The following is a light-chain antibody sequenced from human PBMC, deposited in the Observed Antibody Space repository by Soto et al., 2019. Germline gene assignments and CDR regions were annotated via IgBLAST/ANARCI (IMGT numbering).Light chain of an antibody. Sequence: DIQMTQSPSSLSASVGDRVTITCRASQSISDYLNWYQQKPGKAPKLLIYAASRLQSGVPSRFSGSGSGTHFTLTISSLQPEDFATYSCQQSYSTPRTVGQGTKVEIQ. J-gene: IGKJ1*01. V-gene: IGKV1-39*01. CDR1: QSISDY. CDR3: QQSYSTPRT. CDR2: AAS.